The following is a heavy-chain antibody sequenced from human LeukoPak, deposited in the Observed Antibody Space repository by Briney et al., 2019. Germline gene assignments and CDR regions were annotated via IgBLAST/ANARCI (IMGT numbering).Heavy chain of an antibody. CDR2: IIPIFGTA. D-gene: IGHD3-22*01. V-gene: IGHV1-69*13. CDR1: GGTFSSYA. J-gene: IGHJ6*02. Sequence: SVKDSCKASGGTFSSYAISWVRQAPGQGLEWMGGIIPIFGTANYAQKFQGRVTITADESTSTAYMELSSLRSEDTAVYYCARGNYYDSSGYYNYYYYGMDVWAKGPRSPSP. CDR3: ARGNYYDSSGYYNYYYYGMDV.